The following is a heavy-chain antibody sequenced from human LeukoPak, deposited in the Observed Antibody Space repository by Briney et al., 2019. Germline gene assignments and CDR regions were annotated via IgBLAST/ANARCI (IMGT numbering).Heavy chain of an antibody. CDR2: IYYSGST. Sequence: SETLSLTCTLSGGSISSSSYYWGWIRQPPGKGLEWIGSIYYSGSTYYNPSLKSRVTISVDTSKNQFSLKLSSVTAADTAVYYCARRDVGATTSYFDYWGQGTLVTVSS. J-gene: IGHJ4*02. CDR3: ARRDVGATTSYFDY. D-gene: IGHD1-26*01. V-gene: IGHV4-39*01. CDR1: GGSISSSSYY.